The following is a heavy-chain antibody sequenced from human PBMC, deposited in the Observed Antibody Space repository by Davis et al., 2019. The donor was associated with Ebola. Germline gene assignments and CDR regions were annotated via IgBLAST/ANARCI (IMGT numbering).Heavy chain of an antibody. Sequence: GESLKISCKGSGYSFISFWIGWVRQMPGKGLEWMGIIYPGDSDTKYSPSFQGQVTISADKSISTAYLQWSSLKASDTAMYYCARRGYCTNGVCQGFDYWGQGTLVTVSS. CDR1: GYSFISFW. D-gene: IGHD2-8*01. J-gene: IGHJ4*02. CDR2: IYPGDSDT. V-gene: IGHV5-51*01. CDR3: ARRGYCTNGVCQGFDY.